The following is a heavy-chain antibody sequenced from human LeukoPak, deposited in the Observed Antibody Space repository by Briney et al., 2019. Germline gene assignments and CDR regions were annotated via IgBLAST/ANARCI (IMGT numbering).Heavy chain of an antibody. Sequence: GGSLRLSCAASGFTFSSYAVSWVRQAPGKGLEWVSAISGSGGSTYYADSVKGRFTISRDNSKNTLYLQMNSLRAEDTAVYYCATGIAAAGVDYWGQGTLVTVSS. D-gene: IGHD6-13*01. CDR2: ISGSGGST. V-gene: IGHV3-23*01. J-gene: IGHJ4*02. CDR3: ATGIAAAGVDY. CDR1: GFTFSSYA.